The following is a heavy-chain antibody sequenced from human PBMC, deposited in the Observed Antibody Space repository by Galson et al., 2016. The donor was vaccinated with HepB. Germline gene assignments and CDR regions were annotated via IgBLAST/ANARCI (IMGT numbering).Heavy chain of an antibody. CDR2: ISYDGSNK. CDR3: VRDSWGKYYDTNGRLY. V-gene: IGHV3-30*04. J-gene: IGHJ4*02. CDR1: RFTFSSYA. D-gene: IGHD2-8*01. Sequence: SLRLSCAASRFTFSSYAMYWVRQAPGKGLEWVAVISYDGSNKYYADSVKGRFTISRDNSKNTLYLQLDSLRTEDTAVYYCVRDSWGKYYDTNGRLYWGRGTLVTVSS.